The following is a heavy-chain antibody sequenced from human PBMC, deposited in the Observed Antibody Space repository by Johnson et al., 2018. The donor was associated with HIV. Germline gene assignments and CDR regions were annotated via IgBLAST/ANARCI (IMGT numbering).Heavy chain of an antibody. J-gene: IGHJ3*02. Sequence: QVQLVESGGGVVQPGRSLRLSCAASGFTFSSYAMHWVRQAPGKGLEWVAVISYDGATTDYAVPVKGRFTISRDDSKNTLYLQMNSLKTEDTAVYYCTRSIAATGRDALDIWGQGTMVTVSS. CDR3: TRSIAATGRDALDI. D-gene: IGHD6-13*01. CDR1: GFTFSSYA. V-gene: IGHV3-30*04. CDR2: ISYDGATT.